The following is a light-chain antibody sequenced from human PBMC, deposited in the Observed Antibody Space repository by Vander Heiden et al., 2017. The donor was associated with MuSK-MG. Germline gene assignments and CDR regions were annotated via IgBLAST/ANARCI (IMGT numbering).Light chain of an antibody. J-gene: IGKJ2*01. Sequence: EVVMTQSPGTLSVSPGDRATLSCRASQSVSNKLAWYRQKPGQPPRLLIYDTSTRATGIPDRFSGSGSGTEFTLTISSLQFEDIAVYYCQNFKIWPYTYGQGTKLEIK. CDR2: DTS. CDR3: QNFKIWPYT. CDR1: QSVSNK. V-gene: IGKV3-15*01.